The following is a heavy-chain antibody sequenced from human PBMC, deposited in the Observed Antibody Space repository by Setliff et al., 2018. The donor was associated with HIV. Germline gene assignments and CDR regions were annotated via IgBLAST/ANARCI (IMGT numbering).Heavy chain of an antibody. D-gene: IGHD2-15*01. CDR1: GYTFNTYG. Sequence: ASVKVSCKTSGYTFNTYGLSWVRQAPGQGLEWMGWISTSNGNTKYAQMCQGRVTMTTDTSTSTAYMELRSLRPGDTAVYYCARDIGYCSGDKCPGFDYWGQGTLVTVSS. CDR2: ISTSNGNT. J-gene: IGHJ4*02. CDR3: ARDIGYCSGDKCPGFDY. V-gene: IGHV1-18*01.